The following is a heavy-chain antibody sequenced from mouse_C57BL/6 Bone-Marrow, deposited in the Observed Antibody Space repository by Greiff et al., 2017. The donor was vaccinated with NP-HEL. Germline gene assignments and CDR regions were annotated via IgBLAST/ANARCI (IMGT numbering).Heavy chain of an antibody. CDR2: IDPSDSYT. CDR3: ARENYGTSYYFDY. D-gene: IGHD1-1*01. Sequence: VKLQQPGAELVMPGASVKLSCKASGYTFTSYWMPWVKQRPGQGLEWIGEIDPSDSYTNYNQKFKGKSTLTVDKSSSTAYMQLSSLTSEDSAVYYCARENYGTSYYFDYWGQGTTLTVSS. CDR1: GYTFTSYW. V-gene: IGHV1-69*01. J-gene: IGHJ2*01.